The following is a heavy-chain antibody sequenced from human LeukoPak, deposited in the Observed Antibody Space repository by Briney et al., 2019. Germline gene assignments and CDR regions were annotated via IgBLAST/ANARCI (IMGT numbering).Heavy chain of an antibody. Sequence: KPSETLSLTCTGSGDSMSRYYWSWIRQTPGKGLEWIGYIYYSGSTNYNPSLKSRITISVDTSKNQFSLKLSSVTAADTAVYYCARAPAGPPYYYMDVWGKGTTVTVSS. V-gene: IGHV4-59*01. CDR3: ARAPAGPPYYYMDV. J-gene: IGHJ6*03. D-gene: IGHD6-19*01. CDR1: GDSMSRYY. CDR2: IYYSGST.